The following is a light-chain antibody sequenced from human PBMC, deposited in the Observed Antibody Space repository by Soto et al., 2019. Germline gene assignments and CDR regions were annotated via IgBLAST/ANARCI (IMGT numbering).Light chain of an antibody. CDR3: QQYHSPPLA. J-gene: IGKJ4*01. CDR2: WAS. CDR1: QSVLYSSNNKNY. Sequence: DIVMTQSPDSLAVSLGERATINCKSSQSVLYSSNNKNYLAWYQQKPGQPPKLLIYWASTRESGVPDRFSGSGSGTDFTLTISSLQAEDVAVYYCQQYHSPPLAFGGGTKVDIK. V-gene: IGKV4-1*01.